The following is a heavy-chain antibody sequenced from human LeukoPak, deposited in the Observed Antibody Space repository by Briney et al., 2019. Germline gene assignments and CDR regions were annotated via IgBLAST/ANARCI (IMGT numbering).Heavy chain of an antibody. V-gene: IGHV3-23*01. D-gene: IGHD3-22*01. Sequence: GGSPRLSCAASGFTFSSYAMSWVRQAPGKGLEWVSAISGSGGSTYYADSVKGRFTISRDNSKNTLYLQMNSLRAEDTAVYYCAKDPTMIVVVIGYFDYWGQGTLVTVSS. J-gene: IGHJ4*02. CDR2: ISGSGGST. CDR3: AKDPTMIVVVIGYFDY. CDR1: GFTFSSYA.